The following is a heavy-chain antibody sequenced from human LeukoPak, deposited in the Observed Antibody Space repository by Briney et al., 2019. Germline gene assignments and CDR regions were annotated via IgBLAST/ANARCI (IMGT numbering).Heavy chain of an antibody. CDR2: IISSSRSI. J-gene: IGHJ4*02. CDR1: GVTFSIYS. CDR3: ARESPETTAFDY. Sequence: PGGALRVSCAASGVTFSIYSMNCVRQGPGKGRGWVSSIISSSRSIYYADSVKGRFTISRDNAKNSLYLQMNSLRAEDTAVYYCARESPETTAFDYWGQGTLVTVSS. D-gene: IGHD4-17*01. V-gene: IGHV3-21*01.